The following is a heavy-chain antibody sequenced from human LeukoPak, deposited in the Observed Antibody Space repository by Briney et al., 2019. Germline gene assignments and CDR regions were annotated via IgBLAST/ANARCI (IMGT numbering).Heavy chain of an antibody. CDR1: GDTLSNYP. Sequence: SVKVSCKTSGDTLSNYPVSWVRQAPGQGLEWIGGILPMFGTAHYAEKFQDRVAISADDSTSTVFMEVRSLKSEDTAVYYCARGPEIVVAGTTFGEYRWFHPWGQGTLLIVSS. D-gene: IGHD3-3*01. V-gene: IGHV1-69*01. CDR2: ILPMFGTA. CDR3: ARGPEIVVAGTTFGEYRWFHP. J-gene: IGHJ5*02.